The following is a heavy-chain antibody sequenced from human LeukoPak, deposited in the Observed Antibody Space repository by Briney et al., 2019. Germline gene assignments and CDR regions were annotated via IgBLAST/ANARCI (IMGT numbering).Heavy chain of an antibody. Sequence: GGSLRLSCAASGFTFRGFGMTWVRQAPGKGLEWVSGIYTNGRDTRYADSVKGRFTISRDNSKNTLYLQMHSLRVEDTAVYYCAHLVWEYVGGLDVWGQGTTVTVSS. D-gene: IGHD1-26*01. J-gene: IGHJ6*02. CDR1: GFTFRGFG. CDR2: IYTNGRDT. CDR3: AHLVWEYVGGLDV. V-gene: IGHV3-23*05.